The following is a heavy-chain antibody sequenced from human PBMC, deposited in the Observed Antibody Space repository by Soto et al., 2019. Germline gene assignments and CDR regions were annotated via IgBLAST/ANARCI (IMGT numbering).Heavy chain of an antibody. D-gene: IGHD2-15*01. V-gene: IGHV5-51*01. CDR1: GYRFTSYW. J-gene: IGHJ5*02. CDR3: ARRGAYCSGGSCYWFDP. CDR2: IYPGDSDT. Sequence: PGESQKISCQGSGYRFTSYWIGWVRQMPGKGLEWMGIIYPGDSDTRYSPSFQGQVTISADKSISTAYLQWSGLKASDTAMYYCARRGAYCSGGSCYWFDPWGQGTLVTVSS.